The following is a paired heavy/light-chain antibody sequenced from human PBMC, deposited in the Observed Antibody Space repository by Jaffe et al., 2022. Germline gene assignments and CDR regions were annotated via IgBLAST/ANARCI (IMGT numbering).Light chain of an antibody. V-gene: IGKV4-1*01. Sequence: DIVMTQSPDSLAVSLGERATVNCKSSQSVLYSSNNKNYLAWYQQKPGQPPKVLIYWASTRESGVPDRFSGSGSGTDFTLTISSLQAEDVALYYCQQYFSTPLTFGGGTKVEIK. CDR3: QQYFSTPLT. CDR1: QSVLYSSNNKNY. J-gene: IGKJ4*01. CDR2: WAS.
Heavy chain of an antibody. D-gene: IGHD6-13*01. J-gene: IGHJ4*02. CDR2: IRYDGTNT. CDR1: GFTFSSYG. Sequence: QVQLVESGGGVVQPGGSLRLSCAASGFTFSSYGMDWVRQAPGKGLEWVAFIRYDGTNTYYADSVKGRFTLSRDNSKNTLYLQMNSLRAEDTAVYYCAKEGSSYSSTWSSQYFDYWGQGSLVTVSS. V-gene: IGHV3-30*02. CDR3: AKEGSSYSSTWSSQYFDY.